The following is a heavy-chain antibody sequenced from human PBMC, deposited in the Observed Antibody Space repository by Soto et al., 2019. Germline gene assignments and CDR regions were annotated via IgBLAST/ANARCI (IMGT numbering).Heavy chain of an antibody. CDR1: GFTFTNNW. Sequence: EVQLVESGGGLVQPGGSLRLSCAGSGFTFTNNWMYWVRQAPGKGLVWVSRVNSDGSGTCYADSVRGRFTISRDNAKNTVYLQMNRLRDEATAVYYCARITNRETFDYWGQGTLVTVSS. CDR3: ARITNRETFDY. J-gene: IGHJ4*02. V-gene: IGHV3-74*01. CDR2: VNSDGSGT.